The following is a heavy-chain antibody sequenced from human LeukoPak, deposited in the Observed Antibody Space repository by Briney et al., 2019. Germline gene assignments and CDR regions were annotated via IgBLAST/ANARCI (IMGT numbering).Heavy chain of an antibody. D-gene: IGHD2-2*01. J-gene: IGHJ4*02. CDR2: IYYSGST. CDR3: ARGCSSTTCLFGN. V-gene: IGHV4-59*08. CDR1: GGSFSGYY. Sequence: SETLSLTCAVYGGSFSGYYWSWIRQPPGKGLEWIGFIYYSGSTNYSPFLKSRVTMSVDTSKNQFSLRLSSVTAADTAVYYCARGCSSTTCLFGNWGQGTLVTVSS.